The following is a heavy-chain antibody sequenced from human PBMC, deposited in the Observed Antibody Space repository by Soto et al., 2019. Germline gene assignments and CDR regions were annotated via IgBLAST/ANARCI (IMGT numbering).Heavy chain of an antibody. Sequence: SVKVSCKASGGTFSSYAISWVRRAPGQGLEWMGGIIPIFGTANYAQKFQGRVTITADKSTSTAYMELSSLRSEDTAVYYCARGSVRDGYNSDAFDIWGQGTMVTVSS. CDR1: GGTFSSYA. CDR3: ARGSVRDGYNSDAFDI. V-gene: IGHV1-69*06. J-gene: IGHJ3*02. CDR2: IIPIFGTA. D-gene: IGHD5-12*01.